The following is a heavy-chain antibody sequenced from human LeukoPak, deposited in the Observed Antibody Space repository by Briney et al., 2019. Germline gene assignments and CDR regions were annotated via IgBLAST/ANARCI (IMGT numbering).Heavy chain of an antibody. Sequence: GGSLRLSCAASGFTVSSSYMTWVRQAPGKGLEWVSVIYSGGSTYYADSVKGRFIISRDNSKNTLYLQMNSLRGEDTAVYYCVRVTCNGGSCHTESGSYYFDSWGQGTLVTVSS. J-gene: IGHJ4*02. D-gene: IGHD2-15*01. CDR3: VRVTCNGGSCHTESGSYYFDS. V-gene: IGHV3-66*01. CDR2: IYSGGST. CDR1: GFTVSSSY.